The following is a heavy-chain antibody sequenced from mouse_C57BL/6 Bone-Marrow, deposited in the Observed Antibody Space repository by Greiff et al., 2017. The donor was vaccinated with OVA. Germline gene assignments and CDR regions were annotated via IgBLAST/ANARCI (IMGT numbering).Heavy chain of an antibody. D-gene: IGHD2-4*01. J-gene: IGHJ2*01. Sequence: QVQLHQPGTELVKPGASVKLSCKASGYTFTSYWMHWVKQRPGQGLEWIGNINPSNGGTNYNEKFKSKATLTVDKSSSTAYMQLSSLTSEDSAVYYCARGGYYDYFFDYWGQGTTLTVSS. CDR2: INPSNGGT. CDR1: GYTFTSYW. V-gene: IGHV1-53*01. CDR3: ARGGYYDYFFDY.